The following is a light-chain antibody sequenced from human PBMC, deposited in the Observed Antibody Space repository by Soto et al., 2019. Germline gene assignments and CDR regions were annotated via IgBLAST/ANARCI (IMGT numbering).Light chain of an antibody. V-gene: IGKV1-5*03. CDR3: QQYNSYPLT. J-gene: IGKJ4*01. CDR2: KAS. CDR1: QSISYW. Sequence: DIQMTQSPSTLSASVGDRVTITCRASQSISYWSAWYQRKPGKAPKLRIFKASNLESGVPSRFSGSGSGTEFTLTISSLQPDDFATYYCQQYNSYPLTFGGGTKVDIK.